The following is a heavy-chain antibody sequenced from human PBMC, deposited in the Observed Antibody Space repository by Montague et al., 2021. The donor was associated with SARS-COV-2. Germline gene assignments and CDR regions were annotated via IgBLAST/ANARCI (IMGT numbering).Heavy chain of an antibody. CDR1: GFTFSSYG. J-gene: IGHJ2*01. CDR2: MPGSASSS. D-gene: IGHD2/OR15-2a*01. V-gene: IGHV3-NL1*01. Sequence: SLRLSCAASGFTFSSYGMHWVRQAPGKGLEWVSSMPGSASSSYYGDSMKGRFTISRDNSKNTLYLQMNNLRGEDTALYFCARNKGASAATYFWYFDLWGQGTPVTVSS. CDR3: ARNKGASAATYFWYFDL.